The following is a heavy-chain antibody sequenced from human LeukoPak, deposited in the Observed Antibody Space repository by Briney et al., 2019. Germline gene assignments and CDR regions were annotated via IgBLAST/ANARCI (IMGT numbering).Heavy chain of an antibody. Sequence: GGSLRLSCAASGFTFSSFTMTWVRQAPGKGLEWVSSISGTRSYIYYADSVKGRFTISRDSSKNTLYLQMNSLRAEDTAVYYCARELGGYSYGPGYFDYWGQGTLVTVSS. CDR3: ARELGGYSYGPGYFDY. CDR2: ISGTRSYI. V-gene: IGHV3-21*01. CDR1: GFTFSSFT. D-gene: IGHD5-18*01. J-gene: IGHJ4*02.